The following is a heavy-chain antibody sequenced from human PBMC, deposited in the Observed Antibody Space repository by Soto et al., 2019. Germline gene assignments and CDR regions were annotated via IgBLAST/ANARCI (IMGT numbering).Heavy chain of an antibody. Sequence: SVKVSCKASGGTFSSYTISWVRQAPGQGLEWMGRIIPILGIANYAQKFQGRVTITADKSTSTAYMELSSLRSEDTAVYYCARDHGYCSSTSCYGVDYWGQGTLVTVSS. CDR2: IIPILGIA. CDR1: GGTFSSYT. CDR3: ARDHGYCSSTSCYGVDY. J-gene: IGHJ4*02. V-gene: IGHV1-69*04. D-gene: IGHD2-2*01.